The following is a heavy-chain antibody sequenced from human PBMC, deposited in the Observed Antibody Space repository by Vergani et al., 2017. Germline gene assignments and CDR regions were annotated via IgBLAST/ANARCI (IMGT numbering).Heavy chain of an antibody. Sequence: QVQLVQSGAEVKKPGSSVKVSCKASGGTFSSYAISWVRQAPGQGLEWMGGIIPIFGTANYAQKFQGRVTITADESTSTAYMELSSLRSEDTAVYYCARNNFGPAAIHLRGYYFDYWGQGTLVTVSS. D-gene: IGHD2-2*02. CDR1: GGTFSSYA. V-gene: IGHV1-69*01. J-gene: IGHJ4*02. CDR2: IIPIFGTA. CDR3: ARNNFGPAAIHLRGYYFDY.